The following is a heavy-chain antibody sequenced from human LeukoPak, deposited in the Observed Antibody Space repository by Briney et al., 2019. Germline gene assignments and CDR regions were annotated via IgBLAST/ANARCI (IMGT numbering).Heavy chain of an antibody. CDR2: IGTYGGDT. CDR3: ARDLWNFYDDSGYNRDFDS. D-gene: IGHD3-22*01. V-gene: IGHV1-18*01. J-gene: IGHJ5*01. Sequence: ASVKVSCKATSRISWVRQAPGQGLEWMGWIGTYGGDTYYAQKFQGRITVTTDTSTSSVYMELRNLRSDDTAVYYCARDLWNFYDDSGYNRDFDSWGQGTLVTVSS. CDR1: TSR.